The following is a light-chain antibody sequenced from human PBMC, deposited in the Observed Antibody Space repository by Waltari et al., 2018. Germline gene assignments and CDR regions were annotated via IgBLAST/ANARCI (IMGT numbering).Light chain of an antibody. J-gene: IGLJ1*01. CDR1: KLGDKY. CDR2: QES. Sequence: SYELTQPPSVSVSPGQTASITCSGDKLGDKYACWYQQKPGQSPGLVIYQESKRPSGIPERFSGSNSWNTATLTISGTQAMDEADYYCQAWDSSTLYVFGTGTKVTVL. CDR3: QAWDSSTLYV. V-gene: IGLV3-1*01.